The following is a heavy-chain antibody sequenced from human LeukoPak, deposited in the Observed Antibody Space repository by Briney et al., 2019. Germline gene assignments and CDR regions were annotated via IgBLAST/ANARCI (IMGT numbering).Heavy chain of an antibody. V-gene: IGHV3-23*01. CDR2: SNGSGGNT. D-gene: IGHD4-23*01. Sequence: GGSLRLSCAASGFTFSSYAMSWVRQAPGKGLEWVSASNGSGGNTYYADSVKGRFTISRDNSKNTLYLQMNSLRAEDTAVYYCAKERLTVVTPGIDSWGQGTLVTVSS. J-gene: IGHJ4*02. CDR1: GFTFSSYA. CDR3: AKERLTVVTPGIDS.